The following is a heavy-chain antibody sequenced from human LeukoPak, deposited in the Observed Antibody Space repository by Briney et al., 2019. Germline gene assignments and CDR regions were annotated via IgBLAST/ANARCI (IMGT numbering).Heavy chain of an antibody. CDR3: ARAMKQFRDDAFDI. J-gene: IGHJ3*02. CDR1: GCSISSYY. CDR2: IYYSGST. D-gene: IGHD3-10*01. Sequence: SETLSLTCTVSGCSISSYYWSWLRQPPGKGLEWVGYIYYSGSTKYNPSLKSRVTISVDTSKNQFSLKLSSVTAADTAVYYCARAMKQFRDDAFDIWGQGTMVTVSS. V-gene: IGHV4-59*01.